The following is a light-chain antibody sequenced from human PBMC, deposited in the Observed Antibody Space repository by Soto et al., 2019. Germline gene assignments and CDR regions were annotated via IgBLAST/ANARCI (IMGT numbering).Light chain of an antibody. V-gene: IGLV8-61*01. CDR3: ALYMGSGISV. CDR1: SGSVSTTYY. J-gene: IGLJ2*01. CDR2: NTN. Sequence: QTVVTQEPAFSVSPGGTVTLTCGLSSGSVSTTYYPSWYQQSPGQAPRTLIYNTNSRSSGVPDRFSGSILGNKAALTITGAQADDECDYYCALYMGSGISVFGGGTKLTVL.